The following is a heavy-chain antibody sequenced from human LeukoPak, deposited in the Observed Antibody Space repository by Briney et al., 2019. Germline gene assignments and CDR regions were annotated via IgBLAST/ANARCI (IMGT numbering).Heavy chain of an antibody. V-gene: IGHV4-39*07. J-gene: IGHJ6*03. CDR1: GGSVSSSNYY. CDR3: ARGGQWLAPYSFYMDV. D-gene: IGHD6-19*01. CDR2: IYYSGST. Sequence: SETLSLTCTVSGGSVSSSNYYWGWIRQPPGKGLEWLGSIYYSGSTYYNPSLKSRVTISVDASKNQFSLKLSSVTAADTAVYYCARGGQWLAPYSFYMDVWGKGTTVTVSS.